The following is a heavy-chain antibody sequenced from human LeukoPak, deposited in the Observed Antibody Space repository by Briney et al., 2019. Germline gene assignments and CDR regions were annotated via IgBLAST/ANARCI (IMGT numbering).Heavy chain of an antibody. V-gene: IGHV4-38-2*01. D-gene: IGHD3-22*01. CDR2: IHHRGDT. CDR3: ARASNSGYYYFDY. J-gene: IGHJ4*02. Sequence: PSETLSLTCAVSGYSISTRYYWGWIRQPPGKGLGLIGTIHHRGDTYYSPSLRSRVTTSLDTSKNQFSLHLSSVTAADTALYYCARASNSGYYYFDYWGQGTLVTVSS. CDR1: GYSISTRYY.